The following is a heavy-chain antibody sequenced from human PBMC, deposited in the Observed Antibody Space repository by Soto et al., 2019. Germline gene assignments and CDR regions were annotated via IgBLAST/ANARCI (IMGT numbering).Heavy chain of an antibody. J-gene: IGHJ4*02. CDR1: GGSLSGYY. CDR3: ARGQEGVVATH. D-gene: IGHD5-12*01. V-gene: IGHV4-34*01. Sequence: QVQLQQWGARLLKPSETLSLNCAVNGGSLSGYYWSWIRQPPGKGLEWIGEIKDGGYTNYSPSLKSRATLSSDTSNNQFSLRLNSVTAADTGLYYCARGQEGVVATHWDQGALVTVSA. CDR2: IKDGGYT.